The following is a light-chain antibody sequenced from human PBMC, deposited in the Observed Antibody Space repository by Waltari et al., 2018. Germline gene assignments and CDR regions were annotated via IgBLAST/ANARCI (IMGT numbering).Light chain of an antibody. CDR3: NSYTGSSSWM. V-gene: IGLV2-14*01. CDR1: SRDVAFYNY. J-gene: IGLJ3*02. Sequence: QSALTQPTSVSGSPGQSVTISCTGTSRDVAFYNYVSWYQQYPGKVPQLLIYDVSDRPSGVSSRFSGSKSGNPASLTISGLQADDEADYYCNSYTGSSSWMFGGGTKLTVL. CDR2: DVS.